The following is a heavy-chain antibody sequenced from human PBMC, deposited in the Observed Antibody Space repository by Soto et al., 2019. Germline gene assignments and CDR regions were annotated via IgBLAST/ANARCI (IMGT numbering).Heavy chain of an antibody. CDR1: SGTISSSNW. CDR3: AGLGMVAAHREFAR. CDR2: INQSGSP. D-gene: IGHD2-15*01. J-gene: IGHJ5*02. V-gene: IGHV4-4*02. Sequence: PSETLSLTCAVSSGTISSSNWWTWVRQPPGKGLEWIGEINQSGSPNYNPSLRSRVTISVDKSKSQFFLKLSSVTAADTAIYYCAGLGMVAAHREFARWGQGTLVTVSS.